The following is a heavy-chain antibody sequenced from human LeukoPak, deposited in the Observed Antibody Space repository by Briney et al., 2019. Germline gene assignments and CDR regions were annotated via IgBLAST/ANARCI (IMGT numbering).Heavy chain of an antibody. CDR2: IYYSGST. CDR1: GGSIISGNW. J-gene: IGHJ4*02. V-gene: IGHV4-4*02. D-gene: IGHD3-22*01. Sequence: SGTLSLTWAVSGGSIISGNWWSWVRQAPGKGLEWIGSIYYSGSTYYNPSLKSRVTISVDLSKNQFFLKLSSVTAADTAVYYGASNLHYYDSSGLHWGQGTLVTVSS. CDR3: ASNLHYYDSSGLH.